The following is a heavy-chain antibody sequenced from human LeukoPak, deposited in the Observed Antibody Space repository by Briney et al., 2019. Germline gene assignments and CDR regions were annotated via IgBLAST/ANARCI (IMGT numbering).Heavy chain of an antibody. J-gene: IGHJ4*02. CDR2: IWYDGSNQ. D-gene: IGHD6-19*01. CDR3: ARASSGWWAVDY. V-gene: IGHV3-33*01. CDR1: GSTFTSYG. Sequence: GRSLRLSCAASGSTFTSYGMHWVRQAPGKGLEWVAVIWYDGSNQYYADSVKGRFTISRDNPKNTVYLQMNSLRVEDTAVYYCARASSGWWAVDYWGQGTLVTVSS.